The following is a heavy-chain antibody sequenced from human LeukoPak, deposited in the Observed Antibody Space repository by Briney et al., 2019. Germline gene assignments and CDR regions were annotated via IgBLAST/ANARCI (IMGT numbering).Heavy chain of an antibody. CDR3: ARIDYGGNSGIFDY. V-gene: IGHV4-4*07. D-gene: IGHD4-23*01. CDR2: IYTSGST. J-gene: IGHJ4*02. CDR1: GGSISSYY. Sequence: SETLSLTCTVSGGSISSYYWSWIRQPAGKGLEWIGRIYTSGSTNYNPSLKSRVTMSVDTSKNQFSLKLSSVTAADPAVYYCARIDYGGNSGIFDYWGQGTLVTVSS.